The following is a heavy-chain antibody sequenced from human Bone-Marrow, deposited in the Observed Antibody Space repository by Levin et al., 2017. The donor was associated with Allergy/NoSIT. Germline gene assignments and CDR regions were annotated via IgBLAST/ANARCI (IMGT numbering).Heavy chain of an antibody. J-gene: IGHJ4*02. V-gene: IGHV3-11*01. CDR2: ISTSGDSI. Sequence: GGSLRLSCAASGFTFTDHYFSWIRQAPGKGLEWLSFISTSGDSIYYVESVKGRFTISRDNVKNSVYLQMNSLRADDTAMYYCATPYYWGQGTLVTVSS. CDR3: ATPYY. CDR1: GFTFTDHY. D-gene: IGHD3-10*01.